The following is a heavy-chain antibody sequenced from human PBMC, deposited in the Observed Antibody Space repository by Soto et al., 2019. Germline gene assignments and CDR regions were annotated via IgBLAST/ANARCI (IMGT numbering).Heavy chain of an antibody. CDR3: ARARGGYCSSTSCFSPPRFDP. Sequence: SETLSLTCAVYGGSFSGYYWSWIRQPPGKGLEWIGEINHSGSTNYNPSLKSRVTISVDTSKNQFSLKLSSVTAADTAVYYCARARGGYCSSTSCFSPPRFDPWGQGTLVTVSS. V-gene: IGHV4-34*01. D-gene: IGHD2-2*01. CDR2: INHSGST. CDR1: GGSFSGYY. J-gene: IGHJ5*02.